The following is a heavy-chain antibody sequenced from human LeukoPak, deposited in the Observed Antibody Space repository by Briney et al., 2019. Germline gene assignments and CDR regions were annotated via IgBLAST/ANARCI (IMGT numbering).Heavy chain of an antibody. V-gene: IGHV3-21*04. J-gene: IGHJ4*02. Sequence: PGGSLRLSCAASAFSLSAYNMNWVRQAPGKGLEWVSSISYTGTYIYYADSVKGRFTISRDNAQNSLYLQMNSLRAEDTAIYYCVRDRGIYRPIDYWGQGTLVTVSS. CDR3: VRDRGIYRPIDY. CDR1: AFSLSAYN. CDR2: ISYTGTYI. D-gene: IGHD1-26*01.